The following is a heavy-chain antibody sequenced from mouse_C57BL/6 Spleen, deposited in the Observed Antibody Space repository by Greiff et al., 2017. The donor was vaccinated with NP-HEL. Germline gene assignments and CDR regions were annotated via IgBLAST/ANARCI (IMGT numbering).Heavy chain of an antibody. CDR2: IDPETGGT. CDR1: GYTFTDYE. CDR3: TRDSPLSMDY. V-gene: IGHV1-15*01. D-gene: IGHD6-1*01. Sequence: QVQLKESGAELVRPGASVTLSCKASGYTFTDYEMHWVKQTPVHGLEWIGAIDPETGGTAYNQKFKGKAILTADKSSSTAYMELRSLTSEDSAVYYCTRDSPLSMDYWGQGTSVTVSS. J-gene: IGHJ4*01.